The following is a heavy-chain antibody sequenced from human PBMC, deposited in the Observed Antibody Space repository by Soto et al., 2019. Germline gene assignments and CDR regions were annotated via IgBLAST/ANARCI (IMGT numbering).Heavy chain of an antibody. D-gene: IGHD2-21*01. CDR3: ARDKIAGLFDY. CDR1: GGSFSGYY. CDR2: INHSGST. Sequence: QVQLQQWGAGLLKPSETLSLTCAVYGGSFSGYYWTWIRQPPGTGLEWIGEINHSGSTNYNPSLKGRVTISVATSKNQVSRKLTSVTAADAAVYYCARDKIAGLFDYWGQGTLVTVSS. V-gene: IGHV4-34*01. J-gene: IGHJ4*02.